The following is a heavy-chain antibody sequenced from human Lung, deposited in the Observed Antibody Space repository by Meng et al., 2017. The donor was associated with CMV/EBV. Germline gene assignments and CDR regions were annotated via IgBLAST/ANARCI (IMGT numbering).Heavy chain of an antibody. CDR2: ISYDGSNK. V-gene: IGHV3-30-3*01. Sequence: VEWCGSGGASVQPGRLLRLSCAASGFTFSSYAIHWVRQAPGKGVEWVAIISYDGSNKYSADSVKGRFTISRDNSKNTLYLQMNSLRAEDTAVYYCARGQWHSLDYWGQGTLVTASS. D-gene: IGHD6-19*01. CDR3: ARGQWHSLDY. J-gene: IGHJ4*02. CDR1: GFTFSSYA.